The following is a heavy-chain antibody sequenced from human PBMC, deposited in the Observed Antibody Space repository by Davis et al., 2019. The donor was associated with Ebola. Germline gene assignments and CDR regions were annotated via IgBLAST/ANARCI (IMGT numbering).Heavy chain of an antibody. D-gene: IGHD6-19*01. CDR2: ISHTGNI. CDR1: GGPFNGYS. CDR3: ARGVRGWYPHFDH. V-gene: IGHV4-34*01. J-gene: IGHJ4*02. Sequence: SETLSLTCVVSGGPFNGYSWTWIRQSPGKGLEWIGEISHTGNIQDNPSLKSRVSISLDTSKSHFSLNLTSVTAADTAEYYCARGVRGWYPHFDHWGQGTLVTVSS.